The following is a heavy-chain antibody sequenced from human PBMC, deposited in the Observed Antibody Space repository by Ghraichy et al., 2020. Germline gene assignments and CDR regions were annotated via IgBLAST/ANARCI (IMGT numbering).Heavy chain of an antibody. CDR3: ARDRDSSSWPAAEYFQH. J-gene: IGHJ1*01. CDR1: GFTFSSYS. CDR2: ISSSSSTI. Sequence: SCAASGFTFSSYSMNWVRQAPGKGLEWVSYISSSSSTIYYADSVKGRFTISRDNAKNSLYLQMNSLRDEDTAVYYCARDRDSSSWPAAEYFQHWGQDTLVTVSS. V-gene: IGHV3-48*02. D-gene: IGHD6-13*01.